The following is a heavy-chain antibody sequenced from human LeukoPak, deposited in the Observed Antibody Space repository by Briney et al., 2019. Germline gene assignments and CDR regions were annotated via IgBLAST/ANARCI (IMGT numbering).Heavy chain of an antibody. Sequence: GGSLRLSCAASGFTFSSYWMKWVRQAPGKGLVWVSRIASDGSSTTYADSVKGRFSISRDNAKNTLYLQMNSLRVEDTAVYYCARGRPHGNDYWGQGTLVTVSS. J-gene: IGHJ4*02. CDR2: IASDGSST. CDR3: ARGRPHGNDY. V-gene: IGHV3-74*01. CDR1: GFTFSSYW. D-gene: IGHD4-23*01.